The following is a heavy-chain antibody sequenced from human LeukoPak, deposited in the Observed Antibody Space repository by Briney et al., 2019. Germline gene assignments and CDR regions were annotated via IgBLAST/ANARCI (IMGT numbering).Heavy chain of an antibody. CDR3: ARAARVWSLSVGARFDY. CDR2: IYSGGNT. V-gene: IGHV3-53*01. CDR1: GFTVSNNY. D-gene: IGHD2-15*01. Sequence: GGSLRLSCAASGFTVSNNYMSWVRQAPGKGLEWVSLIYSGGNTYYADSVKGRFTISRDNSKNTLYLQMNSLRAEDTAVYYCARAARVWSLSVGARFDYWGQGTLVTVSS. J-gene: IGHJ4*02.